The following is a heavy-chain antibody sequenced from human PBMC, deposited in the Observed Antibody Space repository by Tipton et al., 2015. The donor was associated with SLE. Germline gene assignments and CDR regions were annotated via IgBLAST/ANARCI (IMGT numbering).Heavy chain of an antibody. CDR1: AGSITSSRYY. CDR2: IYHSGST. J-gene: IGHJ6*03. D-gene: IGHD1-7*01. Sequence: TLSLTCTVPAGSITSSRYYWAWIRQPPGKGLEWIGTIYHSGSTHYNPSLQSRVTISVDTSKNQFYLKLRSVTAADTAVYYCARLKGRLELPGYHYYMDVWGKGTTVTVSS. V-gene: IGHV4-39*01. CDR3: ARLKGRLELPGYHYYMDV.